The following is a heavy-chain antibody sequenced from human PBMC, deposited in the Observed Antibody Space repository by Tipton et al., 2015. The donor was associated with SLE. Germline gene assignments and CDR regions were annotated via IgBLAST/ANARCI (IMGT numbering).Heavy chain of an antibody. CDR1: GFTFSSYE. J-gene: IGHJ4*02. D-gene: IGHD2-21*01. Sequence: SLRLSCAASGFTFSSYEMNWVRQAPGKGLEWVSYITSSCSTIYYADSVKGRFTISRDNAKNSLYLQMNSMRAEDTAVYYCARDRRYCGYDCYSLDYSRQGPLVSLS. CDR2: ITSSCSTI. V-gene: IGHV3-48*03. CDR3: ARDRRYCGYDCYSLDY.